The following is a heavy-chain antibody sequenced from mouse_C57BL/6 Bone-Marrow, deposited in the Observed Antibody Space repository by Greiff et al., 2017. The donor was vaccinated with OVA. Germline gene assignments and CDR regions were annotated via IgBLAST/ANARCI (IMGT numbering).Heavy chain of an antibody. V-gene: IGHV5-4*03. D-gene: IGHD2-4*01. CDR1: GFTFSSYA. CDR3: ARGYYDAWVAY. CDR2: ISDGGSYT. Sequence: EVKLVESGGGLVKPGGSLKLSCAASGFTFSSYAMSWVRQTPEKRLEWVATISDGGSYTYYPDNVKGRFTISRDNAKNNLYLQMSHLKSEDTAMYYGARGYYDAWVAYWGQGTLVTVSA. J-gene: IGHJ3*01.